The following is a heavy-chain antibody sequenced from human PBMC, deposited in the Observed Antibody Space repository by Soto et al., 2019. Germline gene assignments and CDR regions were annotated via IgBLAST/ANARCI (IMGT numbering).Heavy chain of an antibody. D-gene: IGHD3-3*01. V-gene: IGHV3-48*01. CDR2: ISSSSSTI. J-gene: IGHJ4*02. CDR1: GFTFSSYS. Sequence: GGSLRLSCAASGFTFSSYSMNWVRQAPGKGLEWVSYISSSSSTIYYADSVKGRFTISRDNAKNSLYLQMNSLRAEDTAVYYCARDKAIFGVVTAHWGQGTLVTVSS. CDR3: ARDKAIFGVVTAH.